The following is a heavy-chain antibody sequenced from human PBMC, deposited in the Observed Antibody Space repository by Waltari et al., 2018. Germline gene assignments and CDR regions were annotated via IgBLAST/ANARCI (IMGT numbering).Heavy chain of an antibody. D-gene: IGHD2-15*01. Sequence: EVEVVESGGGLMQPGGSLRLSCAASGLSVSDNFISWVRQAPGKGLEWVSISYTVGTTYFAESVKGRFTISRDNSRNTVYLQMNSLRVEDTAVYFCARVAGTALHRYYHYYMDLWGKGTTVTVSS. J-gene: IGHJ6*03. V-gene: IGHV3-53*01. CDR3: ARVAGTALHRYYHYYMDL. CDR1: GLSVSDNF. CDR2: SYTVGTT.